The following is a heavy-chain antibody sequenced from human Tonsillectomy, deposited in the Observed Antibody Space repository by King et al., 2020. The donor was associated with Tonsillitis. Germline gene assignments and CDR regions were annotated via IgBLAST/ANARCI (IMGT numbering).Heavy chain of an antibody. J-gene: IGHJ6*02. Sequence: VQLVESGGGLVQPGRSLRLSCAASGFTFDDYAMHWVRHATGKGLEWVSGISWNSGSIGYADSVKGRFTISRDNAKNSLYLQMSSLRAEDTALYYCATVGTLHYYYYGMDVWGQGTTVTVSS. CDR1: GFTFDDYA. D-gene: IGHD1-26*01. V-gene: IGHV3-9*01. CDR2: ISWNSGSI. CDR3: ATVGTLHYYYYGMDV.